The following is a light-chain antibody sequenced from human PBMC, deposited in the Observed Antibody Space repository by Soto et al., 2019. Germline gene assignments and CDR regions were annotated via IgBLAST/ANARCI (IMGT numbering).Light chain of an antibody. Sequence: EIVMTQSPATLSVSPGERATLSCRASQSVSSNLAWYQQKPGPTPHLLIYVASTRATGIPARFSGSGAGTEFTLTISSLQSEDFAVYYCQQYNGWPLTFGGGTKVEFK. CDR3: QQYNGWPLT. CDR1: QSVSSN. V-gene: IGKV3-15*01. J-gene: IGKJ4*01. CDR2: VAS.